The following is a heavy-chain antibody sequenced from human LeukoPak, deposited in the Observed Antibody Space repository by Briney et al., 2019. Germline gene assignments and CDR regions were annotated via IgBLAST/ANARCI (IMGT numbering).Heavy chain of an antibody. CDR2: ISAYNGNT. V-gene: IGHV1-18*01. D-gene: IGHD2-15*01. J-gene: IGHJ4*02. Sequence: GASVKVSCKASGGTFSSYAISWVRQAPGQGLEWMGWISAYNGNTNYAQKLQGRVTMTTDTSTSTAYMELRSLRSEDTAVYYCARGGEGGYCSGGSCRDFDYWGQGTLVTVSS. CDR3: ARGGEGGYCSGGSCRDFDY. CDR1: GGTFSSYA.